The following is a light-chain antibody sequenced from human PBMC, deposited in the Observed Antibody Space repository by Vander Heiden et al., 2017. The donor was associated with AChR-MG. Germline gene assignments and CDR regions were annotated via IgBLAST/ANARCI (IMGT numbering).Light chain of an antibody. Sequence: SYELTQPPSVSVSPGQTASITCSGDKLGDKYACWYQQKPGQPPVLVIYQDSKRPSGIPERFSGSNSGNTATLTISGTQAMDEADYYCQAWDSSTVGFGGGTKLTVL. CDR3: QAWDSSTVG. CDR2: QDS. V-gene: IGLV3-1*01. J-gene: IGLJ2*01. CDR1: KLGDKY.